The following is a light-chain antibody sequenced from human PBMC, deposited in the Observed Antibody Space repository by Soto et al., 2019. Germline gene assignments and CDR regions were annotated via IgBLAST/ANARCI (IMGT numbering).Light chain of an antibody. CDR2: STS. J-gene: IGLJ3*02. CDR1: TSAVTSDDY. CDR3: LLHYSSSQV. Sequence: QAVVTQEPSLSVSPGGTVTLTCASSTSAVTSDDYPYWVQQKPGQAPRPLIYSTSNQHSWTPARFSGSLLGGKAALTLSGVQPEDESEYCCLLHYSSSQVFGGGTKLTVL. V-gene: IGLV7-43*01.